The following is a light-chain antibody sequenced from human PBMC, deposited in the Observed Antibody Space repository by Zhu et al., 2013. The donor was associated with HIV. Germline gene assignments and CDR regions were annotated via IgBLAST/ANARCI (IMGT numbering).Light chain of an antibody. CDR3: QQTKSYPFS. J-gene: IGKJ3*01. CDR1: QDIDRY. V-gene: IGKV1-9*01. Sequence: DIQLTQSPSLLSASVGDRVTITCRASQDIDRYLAWYQQTPGKAPTLLVYAASTTQSGVPSRFSGSGSGTEFSLTISSLQPEDSATYYCQQTKSYPFSFGPGTKVDVK. CDR2: AAS.